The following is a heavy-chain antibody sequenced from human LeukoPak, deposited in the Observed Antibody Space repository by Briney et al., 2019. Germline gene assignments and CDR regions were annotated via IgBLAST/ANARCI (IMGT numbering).Heavy chain of an antibody. CDR3: ARVMTHYDFWSDDDY. CDR1: GFTFSSYS. D-gene: IGHD3-3*01. J-gene: IGHJ4*02. V-gene: IGHV3-21*01. CDR2: ISSSSSYI. Sequence: TGGSLRLSCAASGFTFSSYSMNWVRQAPGKGLEWVSSISSSSSYIYYADSVKGRFTISRDNAKNSLYLQMNSLRAEDTAVYYCARVMTHYDFWSDDDYWGQGTLVTVSS.